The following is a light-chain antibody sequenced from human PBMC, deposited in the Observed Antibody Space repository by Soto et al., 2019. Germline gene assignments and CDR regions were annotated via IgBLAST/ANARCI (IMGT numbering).Light chain of an antibody. CDR2: DAS. CDR1: QSVSSY. Sequence: EIVLTQSPATLSLSPGERATLSCRASQSVSSYLAWYQQKPGQAPRLLIYDASNRATGIPARFSGSGSGTDLTLTISGLEPEDFAVYYCQQRSNWPTFGQGTKVDSK. CDR3: QQRSNWPT. J-gene: IGKJ1*01. V-gene: IGKV3-11*01.